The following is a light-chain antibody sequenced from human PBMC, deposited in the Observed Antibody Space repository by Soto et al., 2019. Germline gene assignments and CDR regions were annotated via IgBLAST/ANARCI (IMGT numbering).Light chain of an antibody. CDR3: MQSSQYWS. CDR1: ESLLHSDRNTY. J-gene: IGKJ1*01. CDR2: QIS. Sequence: DIVLTQSPLRIAVTPGRPASFSCESSESLLHSDRNTYLSWLHQRPGQPPRLLIYQISERFSGVPDRISGSGAWTNFTLSISRVEVEDVGTCFCMQSSQYWSFGQGNKVEIK. V-gene: IGKV2-24*01.